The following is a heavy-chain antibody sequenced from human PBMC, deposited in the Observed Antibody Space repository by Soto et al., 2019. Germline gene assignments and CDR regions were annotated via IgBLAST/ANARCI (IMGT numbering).Heavy chain of an antibody. CDR1: GFTFSSYA. CDR3: AKDREVSYSGSGWYSFPGY. J-gene: IGHJ4*02. Sequence: GGSLRLSCAASGFTFSSYAMSWVRQAPGKGLEWVSAIGGSGGSTYYADSVKGRFTISRDNSKNTLYLQMNSLRAEDTAVYYCAKDREVSYSGSGWYSFPGYWGQGTLVTVSS. D-gene: IGHD6-19*01. CDR2: IGGSGGST. V-gene: IGHV3-23*01.